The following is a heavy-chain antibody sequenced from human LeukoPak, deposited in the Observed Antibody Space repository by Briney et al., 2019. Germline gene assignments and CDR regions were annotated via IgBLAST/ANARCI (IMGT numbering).Heavy chain of an antibody. V-gene: IGHV4-59*08. CDR2: IYYSGST. J-gene: IGHJ6*03. D-gene: IGHD3-10*01. CDR3: ARHGTDYYYGSTMNYYYYMDV. Sequence: PSETLSLTCTVSGGSISSYYWSWIRQPPGKGLEWTGYIYYSGSTNYNPSLKSRVTISVDTSKNQFSLKLSSVTAADTAVYYCARHGTDYYYGSTMNYYYYMDVWGKGTTVTVSS. CDR1: GGSISSYY.